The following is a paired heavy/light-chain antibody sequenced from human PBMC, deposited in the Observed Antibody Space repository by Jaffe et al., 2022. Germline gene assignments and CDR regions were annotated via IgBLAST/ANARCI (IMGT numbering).Heavy chain of an antibody. CDR3: GKKKGGTDYDVIDY. V-gene: IGHV3-23*01. D-gene: IGHD4-17*01. CDR1: GFTFINYG. Sequence: EVQLLESGGGFVQPGGSLRLSCAASGFTFINYGMSWVRQAPGKGLERVSAISESGDTTYYADSVKGRFTISKDNSKNTLFLQMNSLRAEDTAVYYCGKKKGGTDYDVIDYWGQGTLVTVST. CDR2: ISESGDTT. J-gene: IGHJ4*02.
Light chain of an antibody. V-gene: IGLV1-51*02. Sequence: QSVLTQPPSVSAAPGQKVTISCSGSSSNIGNNYVSWYQQLPGTAPKLLLYENNKRPSGIPDRFSGSKSGTSATLAITGLQTGDEADYYCGTWDSSLRAALFGGGTKLTVL. CDR1: SSNIGNNY. J-gene: IGLJ2*01. CDR2: ENN. CDR3: GTWDSSLRAAL.